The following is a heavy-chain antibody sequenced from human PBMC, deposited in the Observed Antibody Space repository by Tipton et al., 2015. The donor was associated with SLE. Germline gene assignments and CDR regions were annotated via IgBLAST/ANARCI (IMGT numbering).Heavy chain of an antibody. J-gene: IGHJ1*01. CDR2: ILYDSGNR. D-gene: IGHD1-1*01. V-gene: IGHV3-30*04. CDR1: GFTFSNYP. CDR3: AMGLAVTTSGPEANFRH. Sequence: SLRLSCSASGFTFSNYPMHWVRQAPGKGLEWVAVILYDSGNRFYADSVKGRFTISRDNSKSILYLQMSSLGPEDTALYYCAMGLAVTTSGPEANFRHWGQGTLVTVSS.